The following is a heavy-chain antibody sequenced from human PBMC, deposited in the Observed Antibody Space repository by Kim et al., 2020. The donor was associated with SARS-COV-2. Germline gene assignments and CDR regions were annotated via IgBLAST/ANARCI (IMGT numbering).Heavy chain of an antibody. D-gene: IGHD6-19*01. Sequence: SETLSLTCAVYGGSFSGYYWSWIRQPPGKGLEWIGEINHSGSTNYNPSLKSRVTISVDTSKNQFSLKLSSVTAADTAVYYCARGIIAVAGTGWFDPWGQG. J-gene: IGHJ5*02. CDR1: GGSFSGYY. CDR3: ARGIIAVAGTGWFDP. CDR2: INHSGST. V-gene: IGHV4-34*01.